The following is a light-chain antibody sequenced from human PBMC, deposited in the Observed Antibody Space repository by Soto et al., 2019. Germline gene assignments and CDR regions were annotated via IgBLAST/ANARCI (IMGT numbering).Light chain of an antibody. CDR1: TGAVSSGHY. J-gene: IGLJ3*02. V-gene: IGLV7-46*01. CDR2: DAS. CDR3: LLSSSGVRPWV. Sequence: QAVVTQESSLTVSPGGTVTLTCGSSTGAVSSGHYPSWFQQKPVQAPRTLIYDASSKHSWTPARFSGSLLGCKAALTLSGAQPEDEADYYCLLSSSGVRPWVFGGGTQLTVL.